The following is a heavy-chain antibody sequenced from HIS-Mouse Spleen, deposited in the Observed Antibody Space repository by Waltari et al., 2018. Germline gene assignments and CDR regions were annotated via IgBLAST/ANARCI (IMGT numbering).Heavy chain of an antibody. V-gene: IGHV4-31*03. J-gene: IGHJ3*02. CDR1: GSSISSCGYY. CDR2: IYYSGST. CDR3: ARRLRYFDWGGAFDI. Sequence: QVQLQESGPGLVKPSQTLSLTCTVSGSSISSCGYYWSWIRQHPGKGLEWIGYIYYSGSTYYNPSLKSRVTISVDTSKNQFSLKLSSVTAADTAVYYCARRLRYFDWGGAFDIWGQGTMVTVSS. D-gene: IGHD3-9*01.